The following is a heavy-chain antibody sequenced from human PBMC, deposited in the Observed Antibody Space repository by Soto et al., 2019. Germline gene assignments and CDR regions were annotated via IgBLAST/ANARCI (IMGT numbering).Heavy chain of an antibody. Sequence: GGSLRLSCAASGFTFSSYAMSWVRQAPGKGLEWVSAISGSGGSTYYADSVKGRFTISRDNSKNTLYLQMNSLRAEDTAVYYCAKGLNYDFWSEGLYYYYGMDVWGQGTTVT. CDR3: AKGLNYDFWSEGLYYYYGMDV. V-gene: IGHV3-23*01. D-gene: IGHD3-3*01. J-gene: IGHJ6*02. CDR2: ISGSGGST. CDR1: GFTFSSYA.